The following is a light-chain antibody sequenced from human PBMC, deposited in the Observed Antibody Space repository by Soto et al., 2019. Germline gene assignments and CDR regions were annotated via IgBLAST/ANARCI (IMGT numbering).Light chain of an antibody. CDR1: QGISNY. J-gene: IGKJ1*01. CDR3: QQSYSTPWT. V-gene: IGKV1-39*01. CDR2: AAS. Sequence: DIPITQSPSSLSTSVGARVTITCRASQGISNYLAWYQQKPGKVPKLLIYAASTLQSGVPSRFSGSGSGTDGTITISSLQPEDCETYDGQQSYSTPWTFGQGTKGDIK.